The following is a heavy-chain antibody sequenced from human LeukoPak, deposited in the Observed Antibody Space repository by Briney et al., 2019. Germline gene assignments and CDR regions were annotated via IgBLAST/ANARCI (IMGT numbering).Heavy chain of an antibody. D-gene: IGHD2-2*01. Sequence: ASVKVSCKASGYTFTGYYMHWVRQAPGQGLEWMGWINPNSGGTNYAQKFQGRVTMTTDTSTSTAYMELRSLRSDDTAVYYCARVAWDVPNWFDPWGQGTLVTVSS. J-gene: IGHJ5*02. V-gene: IGHV1-2*02. CDR2: INPNSGGT. CDR1: GYTFTGYY. CDR3: ARVAWDVPNWFDP.